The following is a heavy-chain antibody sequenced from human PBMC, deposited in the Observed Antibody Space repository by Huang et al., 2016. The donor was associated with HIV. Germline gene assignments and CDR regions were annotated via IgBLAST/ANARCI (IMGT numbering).Heavy chain of an antibody. CDR3: TREYTVAGAFDL. CDR2: ISNDGSSR. D-gene: IGHD5-12*01. V-gene: IGHV3-30-3*01. J-gene: IGHJ3*01. Sequence: QVQLVESGGGVVQPGRSLRLSCAASGFSFANYGMRWVRKAPGKRLEWVTFISNDGSSRYYAESVKGRFTISRDNFKNALYLQMNRLRGDDTAVYYCTREYTVAGAFDLWGQGTMVTVSS. CDR1: GFSFANYG.